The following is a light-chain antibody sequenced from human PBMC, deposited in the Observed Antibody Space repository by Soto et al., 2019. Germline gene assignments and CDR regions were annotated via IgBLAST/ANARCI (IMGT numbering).Light chain of an antibody. Sequence: DIVMTQSPDSLAVSLGERATINCRSSQSVLYSSNNKNHLAWYQQKPGQPPKLLIYWASTRESGVPDRFSGSGSVTAFTLTISSLQAEDVAVYYCQQYYSTPSITFGQGTRLEIK. V-gene: IGKV4-1*01. CDR3: QQYYSTPSIT. CDR1: QSVLYSSNNKNH. CDR2: WAS. J-gene: IGKJ5*01.